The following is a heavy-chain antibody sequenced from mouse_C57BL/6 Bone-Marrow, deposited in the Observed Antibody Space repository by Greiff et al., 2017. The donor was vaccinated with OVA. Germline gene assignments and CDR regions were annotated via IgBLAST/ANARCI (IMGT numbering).Heavy chain of an antibody. D-gene: IGHD1-1*02. CDR3: ARWWLPLYYFDY. CDR2: ISDGGSYT. J-gene: IGHJ2*01. V-gene: IGHV5-4*03. CDR1: GFTFSSYA. Sequence: EVKLVESGGGLVKPGGSLKLSCAASGFTFSSYAMSWVRQTPEKRLEWVATISDGGSYTYYPDNVKGRFTISRDNAKNNLYLQMSHLKSEDTAMYYCARWWLPLYYFDYWGQGTTLTVSS.